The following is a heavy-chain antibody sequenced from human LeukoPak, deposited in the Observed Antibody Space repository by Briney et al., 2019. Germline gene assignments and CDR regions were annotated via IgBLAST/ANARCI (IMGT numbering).Heavy chain of an antibody. CDR1: GVTFSGYG. Sequence: GGSLRLSCAASGVTFSGYGMNWVRQAPGKGLEWVAGISYDGSNKYYADSVKGRFTISRDNAKNMLYLQMNSLRAEDTAVYYCAKSYYYYSLADYWGQGTLVTVSS. J-gene: IGHJ4*02. D-gene: IGHD3-10*01. CDR3: AKSYYYYSLADY. V-gene: IGHV3-30*18. CDR2: ISYDGSNK.